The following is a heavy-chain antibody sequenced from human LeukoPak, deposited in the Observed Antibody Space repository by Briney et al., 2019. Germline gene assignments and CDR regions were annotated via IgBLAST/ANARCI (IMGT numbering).Heavy chain of an antibody. V-gene: IGHV4-31*01. CDR1: GGSISSGGYY. CDR3: ARDKRYCSGGSCYYMDV. CDR2: IYYSGST. J-gene: IGHJ6*03. D-gene: IGHD2-15*01. Sequence: KPSETLSLTCTVSGGSISSGGYYWTWIRQHPGKGLEWIGYIYYSGSTYYNPSLKSQVTISVDTSKNQSALKLSSVTAADTAVYYCARDKRYCSGGSCYYMDVWGKGTTVTVSS.